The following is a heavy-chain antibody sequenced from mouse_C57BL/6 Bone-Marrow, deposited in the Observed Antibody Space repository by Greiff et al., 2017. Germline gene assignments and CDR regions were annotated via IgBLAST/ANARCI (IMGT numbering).Heavy chain of an antibody. CDR2: IDPSDSYT. V-gene: IGHV1-50*01. CDR1: GYTFTSYW. D-gene: IGHD1-2*01. CDR3: ARRDYGGY. Sequence: QVQLKQPWAELVKPGASVKLSCKASGYTFTSYWMQWVKQRPGQGLEWIGEIDPSDSYTNYNQKFKGKATLTVDTSSSTAYMQLSSLTSEDSAVYYCARRDYGGYWGQGTTLTVSS. J-gene: IGHJ2*01.